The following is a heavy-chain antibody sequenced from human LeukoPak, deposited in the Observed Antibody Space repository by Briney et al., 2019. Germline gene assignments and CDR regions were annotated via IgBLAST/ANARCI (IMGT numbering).Heavy chain of an antibody. D-gene: IGHD6-13*01. CDR1: GFTFDDYA. Sequence: GGSLRLSCAASGFTFDDYAMHWVRQAPGKGLEWVSGISWNSGSIGYADSVKGRFTISRDNSKNTLYLQMNSLRAEDTAVYYCAKVARSRIAAAGTIGYWGQGTLVTVSS. J-gene: IGHJ4*02. CDR2: ISWNSGSI. CDR3: AKVARSRIAAAGTIGY. V-gene: IGHV3-9*01.